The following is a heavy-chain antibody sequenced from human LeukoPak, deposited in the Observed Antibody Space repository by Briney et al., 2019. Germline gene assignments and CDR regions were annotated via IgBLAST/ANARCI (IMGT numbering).Heavy chain of an antibody. CDR3: ARESDDYGDTNLDY. Sequence: PGGSLRLSCAASGFTFSSYSMNWVRQAPGKGLEWVSSISSSSSYIYYADSMKGRFTISRDNAKNSLYQQMNSLRAEDTTVYYCARESDDYGDTNLDYWGQGTLVTVSS. V-gene: IGHV3-21*01. J-gene: IGHJ4*02. CDR2: ISSSSSYI. CDR1: GFTFSSYS. D-gene: IGHD4-17*01.